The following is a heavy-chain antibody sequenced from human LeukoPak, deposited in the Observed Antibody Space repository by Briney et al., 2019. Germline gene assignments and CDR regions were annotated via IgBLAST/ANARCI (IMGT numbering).Heavy chain of an antibody. V-gene: IGHV4-39*07. CDR3: ARSPFSKTYYMDV. D-gene: IGHD2-2*01. CDR1: GRPISSNNYH. Sequence: SDPLSLTCTLCGRPISSNNYHWRWIPQPPGEVLERIGSIDYSGTTYYNPSLKSRVTISVDPSKTQFSLKLSSVTAADTAVFYCARSPFSKTYYMDVWGKGTTVTVSS. J-gene: IGHJ6*03. CDR2: IDYSGTT.